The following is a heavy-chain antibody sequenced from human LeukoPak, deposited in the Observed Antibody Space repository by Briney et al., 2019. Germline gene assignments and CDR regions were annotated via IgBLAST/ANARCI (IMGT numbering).Heavy chain of an antibody. Sequence: SETLSLTCAVYVESFSGYFSSWVRQPPGKGLEGMGEINYSGSTNYNPSITSRVTISVDTFKNQFSLKLSSVTAADTAVYYCARSSRFAAAGTWAYWGQGTLVTVSS. CDR2: INYSGST. CDR3: ARSSRFAAAGTWAY. V-gene: IGHV4-34*01. CDR1: VESFSGYF. J-gene: IGHJ4*02. D-gene: IGHD6-13*01.